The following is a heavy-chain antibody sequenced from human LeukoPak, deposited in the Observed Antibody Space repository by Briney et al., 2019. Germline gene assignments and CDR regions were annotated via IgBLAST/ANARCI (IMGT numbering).Heavy chain of an antibody. CDR1: GFTFDDYA. Sequence: GGSLRLSCAASGFTFDDYAMHWVRQAPGKVLEWVSGISWNSGSIGYADSVKGRFTISRDNAKNSLYLQMNSLRAEDTALYYCAKDHGWFGVSDAFDIWGQGTMVTVSS. J-gene: IGHJ3*02. V-gene: IGHV3-9*01. CDR3: AKDHGWFGVSDAFDI. D-gene: IGHD3-10*01. CDR2: ISWNSGSI.